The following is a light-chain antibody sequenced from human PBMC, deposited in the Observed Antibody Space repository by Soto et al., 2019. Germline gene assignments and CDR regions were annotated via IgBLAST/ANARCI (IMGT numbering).Light chain of an antibody. CDR1: SSDVGAFNY. J-gene: IGLJ1*01. Sequence: QSALTQPASVSGSPGQSITISCTGTSSDVGAFNYVSWYLQYPGKAPKLMIYEVGNRPSGVSNRFSGSKSGNTGSLTISGLQADDEADYYCCSYASGSIYVFGTGTKLTVL. V-gene: IGLV2-14*01. CDR3: CSYASGSIYV. CDR2: EVG.